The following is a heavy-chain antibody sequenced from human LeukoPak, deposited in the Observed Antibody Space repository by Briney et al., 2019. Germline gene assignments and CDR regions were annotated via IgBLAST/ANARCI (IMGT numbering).Heavy chain of an antibody. CDR2: ISSSGTTI. CDR3: ARGLDDGYSYGLDY. CDR1: GFTFSSYE. Sequence: GGSRRLSCAASGFTFSSYEMNWVRQAPGKGLEWVSDISSSGTTIHYADSVKGRFTISRDNAKNSLYLQMSSLRAEDTAVYYCARGLDDGYSYGLDYWGQGTLVTVSS. V-gene: IGHV3-48*03. J-gene: IGHJ4*02. D-gene: IGHD5-18*01.